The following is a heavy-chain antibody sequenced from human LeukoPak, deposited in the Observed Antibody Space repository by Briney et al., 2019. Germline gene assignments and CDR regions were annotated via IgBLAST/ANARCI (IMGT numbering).Heavy chain of an antibody. Sequence: ASVKVSCKSSGYTFTSYGISWVRQAPGPGLEWMGWISAYNGNTNYSQKLPGRVTMTTDTSTSTAYMELRSLRSDDTAVYYCARGIPIVVVPAAIRDYYYYYYMDVWGKGTTVTVSS. V-gene: IGHV1-18*01. CDR3: ARGIPIVVVPAAIRDYYYYYYMDV. CDR2: ISAYNGNT. D-gene: IGHD2-2*01. CDR1: GYTFTSYG. J-gene: IGHJ6*03.